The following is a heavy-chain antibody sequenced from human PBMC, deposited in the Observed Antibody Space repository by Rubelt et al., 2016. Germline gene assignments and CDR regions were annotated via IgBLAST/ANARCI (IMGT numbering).Heavy chain of an antibody. CDR2: IGGNDDTT. D-gene: IGHD6-19*01. CDR1: GFTFSSYA. J-gene: IGHJ4*02. CDR3: AKMPPGLAVAARYFDS. Sequence: VQLVESGGDVVQPGRSLRLSCAASGFTFSSYAMSWVRQAPGKGLEWVSTIGGNDDTTLYAASVKGRFTLSRDISKNTRFRQMNSRRAEDTAVYYCAKMPPGLAVAARYFDSWGQGTLVTVSS. V-gene: IGHV3-23*04.